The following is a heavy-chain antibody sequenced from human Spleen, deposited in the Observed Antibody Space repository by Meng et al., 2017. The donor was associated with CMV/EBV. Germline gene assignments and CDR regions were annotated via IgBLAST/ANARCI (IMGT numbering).Heavy chain of an antibody. J-gene: IGHJ4*02. CDR3: ARGDATVAFDY. Sequence: WGGGLLMPSGTLSLTCAVYGGSFSGYYWSWFRQPPRKGLEWIGEINHSGSTNYNPSLKSRVTISVDTSKNQFSLKLSSVTATDTAVYYCARGDATVAFDYWGQGTLVTVSS. D-gene: IGHD4-23*01. V-gene: IGHV4-34*01. CDR2: INHSGST. CDR1: GGSFSGYY.